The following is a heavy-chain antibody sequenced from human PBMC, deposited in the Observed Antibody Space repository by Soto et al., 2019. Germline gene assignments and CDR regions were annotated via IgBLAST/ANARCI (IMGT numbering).Heavy chain of an antibody. CDR1: GGSISSYY. CDR3: SRGDPETYYFDY. Sequence: SETLSLTRTVSGGSISSYYWSWIRQPPGKGLEWIGYIYYSGSTNYNPSLKSRVTISVDTSKNQFSLKLSSVTAADTAVYYCSRGDPETYYFDYWGQGTLVPVSS. CDR2: IYYSGST. V-gene: IGHV4-59*08. J-gene: IGHJ4*02.